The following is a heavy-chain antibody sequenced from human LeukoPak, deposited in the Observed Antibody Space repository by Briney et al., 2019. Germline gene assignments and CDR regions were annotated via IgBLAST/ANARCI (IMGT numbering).Heavy chain of an antibody. CDR1: GGSISSYY. J-gene: IGHJ4*02. CDR3: ARVLVDSSGWYSGDYFDY. CDR2: IYYSGST. V-gene: IGHV4-59*01. Sequence: SETLSLTCTVSGGSISSYYWSWIRQPPGKGLEWIGYIYYSGSTNYNPSLKSRVTISVDTSKNQFSLKLSSVTAADTAVYYCARVLVDSSGWYSGDYFDYWGQGTLVTVSS. D-gene: IGHD6-19*01.